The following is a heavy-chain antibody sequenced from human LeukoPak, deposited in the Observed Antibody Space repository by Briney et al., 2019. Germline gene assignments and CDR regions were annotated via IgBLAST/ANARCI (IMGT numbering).Heavy chain of an antibody. CDR1: GGTFSSYA. CDR2: IIPIFGTA. Sequence: SVKVSCKASGGTFSSYAISWVRQAPGQGLEWMGGIIPIFGTANYAQKFQGRVTITADESTSTAYMELSSLRSEDTAVYYCAIDCLEMATNPDSCDYWGQGTLVTVSS. V-gene: IGHV1-69*01. D-gene: IGHD5-24*01. J-gene: IGHJ4*02. CDR3: AIDCLEMATNPDSCDY.